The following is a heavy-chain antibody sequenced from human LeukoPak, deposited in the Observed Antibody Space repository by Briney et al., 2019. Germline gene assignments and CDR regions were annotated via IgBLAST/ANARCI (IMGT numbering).Heavy chain of an antibody. V-gene: IGHV3-23*01. CDR2: ISGTGGST. J-gene: IGHJ4*02. D-gene: IGHD1-26*01. CDR1: GFTFSSYA. Sequence: PGGSLRLSCAASGFTFSSYAMSWVRQAPGKGLEWVSAISGTGGSTYYADSVKGRFTISRDNFQNPLYLQMNSLRAEDTAVYYCAKDLGGGADYWGQGTLVTVSS. CDR3: AKDLGGGADY.